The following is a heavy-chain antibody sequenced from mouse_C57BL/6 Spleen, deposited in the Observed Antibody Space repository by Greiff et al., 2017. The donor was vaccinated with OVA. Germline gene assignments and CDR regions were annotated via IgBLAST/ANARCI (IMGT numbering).Heavy chain of an antibody. D-gene: IGHD2-5*01. CDR1: GYTFTSYW. CDR3: ARDDSNYEGAMDY. CDR2: IDPSDSYT. J-gene: IGHJ4*01. Sequence: VKLQQPGAELVRPGTSVKLSCKASGYTFTSYWMHWVKQRPGQGLEWIGVIDPSDSYTNYNQKFKGKATLTVDTSSSTAYMQLSSLTSEDSAVYYCARDDSNYEGAMDYWGQGTSVTVSS. V-gene: IGHV1-59*01.